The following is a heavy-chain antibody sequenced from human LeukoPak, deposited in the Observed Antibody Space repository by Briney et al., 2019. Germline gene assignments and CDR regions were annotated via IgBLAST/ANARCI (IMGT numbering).Heavy chain of an antibody. CDR3: ARDHDGDFDY. Sequence: AGGSLRLSCAASGFTFSSYAMHWVRQAPGKGLEWVAVISYDGSNKYYADSVKGRFTISRDNSKNTLYLQMNSLRAEDTAVYYCARDHDGDFDYWGQGTLVTVSS. CDR1: GFTFSSYA. CDR2: ISYDGSNK. D-gene: IGHD4-17*01. V-gene: IGHV3-30-3*01. J-gene: IGHJ4*02.